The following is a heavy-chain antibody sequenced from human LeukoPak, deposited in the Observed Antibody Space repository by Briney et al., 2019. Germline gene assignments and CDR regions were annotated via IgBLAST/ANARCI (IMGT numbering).Heavy chain of an antibody. CDR3: AKGRIGPLDP. CDR2: IRYDGSNE. D-gene: IGHD3/OR15-3a*01. J-gene: IGHJ5*02. Sequence: PGGSLRLSCAASGFTFSNAWMSWVRQAPGKGLEWVAFIRYDGSNEYYADSVKGRFTISRDNSQNTLYLQMNSLRTDDTAVYYCAKGRIGPLDPWGQGTLVTVSS. V-gene: IGHV3-30*02. CDR1: GFTFSNAW.